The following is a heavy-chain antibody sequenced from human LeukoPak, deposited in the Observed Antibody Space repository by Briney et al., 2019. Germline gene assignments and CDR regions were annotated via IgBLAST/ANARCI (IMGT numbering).Heavy chain of an antibody. V-gene: IGHV1-2*02. D-gene: IGHD2-15*01. CDR1: GYTFTGYY. Sequence: ASVKVSCKASGYTFTGYYMHWVRQAPGQGLELMGWINPNSGGTNYAQKFQGRVTMTRDTSISTAYMELSRLRSDDTAVYYCARESGTYCSGGSCCVDYWGQGTLVTVSS. CDR2: INPNSGGT. J-gene: IGHJ4*02. CDR3: ARESGTYCSGGSCCVDY.